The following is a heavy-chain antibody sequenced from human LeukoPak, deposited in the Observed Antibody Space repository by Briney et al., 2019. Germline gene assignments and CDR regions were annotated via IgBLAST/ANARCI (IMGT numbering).Heavy chain of an antibody. Sequence: GGSLRLSCGVSGFTFSSYEMNWVRQAPGKGLEWVSYISSSGSTIYYADSVKGRFTISRDNAKNSLYLQMNSLRAEDTAVYYCAREPLLYCNYDVFDIWGQGTMVTVSS. CDR1: GFTFSSYE. V-gene: IGHV3-48*03. D-gene: IGHD4-11*01. J-gene: IGHJ3*02. CDR3: AREPLLYCNYDVFDI. CDR2: ISSSGSTI.